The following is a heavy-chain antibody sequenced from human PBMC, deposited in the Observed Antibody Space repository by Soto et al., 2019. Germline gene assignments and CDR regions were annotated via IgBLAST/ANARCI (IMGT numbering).Heavy chain of an antibody. Sequence: GGSLRLSCAASGFTFSSYAMSWVRQAPGKGLEWVSAISGSGGSTYYADSVKGRFTISRDNSKNTLSLQMNSLRAEDTAVYFCARKVGMEFDYWGQGTQVTVSS. D-gene: IGHD2-21*01. CDR2: ISGSGGST. CDR1: GFTFSSYA. J-gene: IGHJ4*02. CDR3: ARKVGMEFDY. V-gene: IGHV3-23*01.